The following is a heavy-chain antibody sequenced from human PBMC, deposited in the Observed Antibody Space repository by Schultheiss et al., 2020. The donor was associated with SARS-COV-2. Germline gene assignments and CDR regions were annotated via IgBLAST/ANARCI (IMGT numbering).Heavy chain of an antibody. D-gene: IGHD3-10*01. V-gene: IGHV4-59*01. CDR3: AGLGFGELSY. CDR2: IYYSGST. Sequence: SETLSLTCTVSGGSISSYYWSWIRQPPGKGLEWIGYIYYSGSTNYNPSLKSQVTISVDTSKNQFSLKLSSVTAADTAVYYCAGLGFGELSYWGQGTLVTVSS. J-gene: IGHJ4*02. CDR1: GGSISSYY.